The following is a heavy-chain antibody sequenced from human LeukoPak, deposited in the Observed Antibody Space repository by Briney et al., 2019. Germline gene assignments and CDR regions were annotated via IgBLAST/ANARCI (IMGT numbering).Heavy chain of an antibody. CDR3: ARSNGWLDY. Sequence: GGSLRLSCAASEFTFNSYEMNWVRQAPGKGLEWVSYISSSGSPIYYADSVKGRFTISRDNAKNSLYLQMNSLRAEDTAVYYCARSNGWLDYWGQGTLVTVSS. J-gene: IGHJ4*02. V-gene: IGHV3-48*03. D-gene: IGHD2-15*01. CDR2: ISSSGSPI. CDR1: EFTFNSYE.